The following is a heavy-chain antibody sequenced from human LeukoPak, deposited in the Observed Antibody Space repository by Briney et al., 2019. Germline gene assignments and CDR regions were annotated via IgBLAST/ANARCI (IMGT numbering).Heavy chain of an antibody. CDR3: AIIPRAAAGPSARSPFHY. CDR2: INPDGRDT. CDR1: GFTFSSYA. V-gene: IGHV3-7*01. Sequence: PGGSLRLSCAASGFTFSSYAMSWVRQAPGKGLEWVAHINPDGRDTYYVDSVKGRFTISRDNAKNSLYLQMNSLRAEDTAVYYCAIIPRAAAGPSARSPFHYWGQGTLVTVSS. D-gene: IGHD6-13*01. J-gene: IGHJ4*02.